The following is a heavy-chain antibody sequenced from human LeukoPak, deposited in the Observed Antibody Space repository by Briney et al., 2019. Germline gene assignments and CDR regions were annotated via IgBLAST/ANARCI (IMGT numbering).Heavy chain of an antibody. CDR1: GFTFSSYS. V-gene: IGHV3-48*01. D-gene: IGHD3-9*01. CDR3: ARLTILTGYYLPDP. CDR2: ISSSSSTI. Sequence: GGSLRLSCAASGFTFSSYSMNWVRQAPGKGLEWVSYISSSSSTIYYADSVKGRFTISRDNSKNTLYLQMNSLRAEDTAVYYCARLTILTGYYLPDPWGQGTLVTVSS. J-gene: IGHJ5*02.